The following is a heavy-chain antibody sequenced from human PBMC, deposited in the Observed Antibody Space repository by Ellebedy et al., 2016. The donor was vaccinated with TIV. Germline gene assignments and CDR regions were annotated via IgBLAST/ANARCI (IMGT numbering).Heavy chain of an antibody. D-gene: IGHD3-3*01. V-gene: IGHV4-59*08. CDR2: ICYSGST. CDR3: ARNVEMEWLLSPVYGMDV. Sequence: MPSETLSLTCTVSGGSINNYYWSWIRQPPGKGLEWMGYICYSGSTNYNPSLKSRVTISVDTSKNQFSLKLSSVTAADTAVYYCARNVEMEWLLSPVYGMDVWGQGTMVTVSS. J-gene: IGHJ6*02. CDR1: GGSINNYY.